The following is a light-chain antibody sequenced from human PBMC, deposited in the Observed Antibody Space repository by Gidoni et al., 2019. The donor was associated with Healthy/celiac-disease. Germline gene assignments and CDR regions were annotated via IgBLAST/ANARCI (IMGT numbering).Light chain of an antibody. Sequence: QSALTQPRSVSGSHGQSVTISCTGTSSDVGGYNYVSWYHQHPGKAPKLMIYDVSKRPSGVPDRFSGSKSGNTASLTISGLQAEDEADYYCCSYAGSYTWVFGGGTKLTVL. CDR3: CSYAGSYTWV. CDR1: SSDVGGYNY. CDR2: DVS. V-gene: IGLV2-11*01. J-gene: IGLJ3*02.